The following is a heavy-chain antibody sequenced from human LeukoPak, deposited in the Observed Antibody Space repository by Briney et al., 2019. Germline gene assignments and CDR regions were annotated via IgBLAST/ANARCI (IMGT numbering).Heavy chain of an antibody. CDR1: GGSISSGGYY. D-gene: IGHD4-17*01. Sequence: SQTLSLTCTVSGGSISSGGYYWSWIRQPPGKGLEWIGYIYHSGSTYYNPSLKSRVTISVDRSKNQFSLKLSSVTAADTAVYYCVRSLYGDYGDAFDIWGQGTMVTVSS. CDR2: IYHSGST. J-gene: IGHJ3*02. V-gene: IGHV4-30-2*01. CDR3: VRSLYGDYGDAFDI.